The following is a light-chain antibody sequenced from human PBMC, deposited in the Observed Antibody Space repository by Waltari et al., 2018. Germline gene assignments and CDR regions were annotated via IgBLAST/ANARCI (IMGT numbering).Light chain of an antibody. CDR2: WAS. Sequence: DVVMTQSPDSLAVSLGERATINCKSSQSLLYTSNNKNYLAWYQQKPGQPPKILIYWASIRESGVPVQFSGSGSGTDFTLTISGLQAEDVASYFCLQYLHTPRTFGQGTKVEIK. CDR1: QSLLYTSNNKNY. CDR3: LQYLHTPRT. V-gene: IGKV4-1*01. J-gene: IGKJ1*01.